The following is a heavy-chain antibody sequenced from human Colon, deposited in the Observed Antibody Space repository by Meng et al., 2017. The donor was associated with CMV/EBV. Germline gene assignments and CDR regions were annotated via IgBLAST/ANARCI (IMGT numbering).Heavy chain of an antibody. CDR3: AKGRLKYSSGFRDFFEY. CDR1: GITFDDYA. J-gene: IGHJ4*02. V-gene: IGHV3-9*01. Sequence: SLKISCAASGITFDDYAMHWVRQAPGKGLEWVSGISWSSGFKVYADSVKGRFTISRDNAKNSVYLQINSLTAEDTACYYCAKGRLKYSSGFRDFFEYWGQGTLVTVSS. D-gene: IGHD3-22*01. CDR2: ISWSSGFK.